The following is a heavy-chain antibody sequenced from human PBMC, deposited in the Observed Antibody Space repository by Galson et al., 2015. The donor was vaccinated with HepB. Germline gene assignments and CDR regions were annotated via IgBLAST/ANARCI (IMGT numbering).Heavy chain of an antibody. J-gene: IGHJ6*02. Sequence: SVKVSCKASGYTFTGYYMHWVRQAPGQGLEWMGRINPNSGGTNYAQKFQGRVTMTRDTSISTAYMELSRLRSDDTVVYYCARGYPVFVSWYSYGMDVWGQGTTVTVSS. CDR2: INPNSGGT. V-gene: IGHV1-2*05. CDR1: GYTFTGYY. CDR3: ARGYPVFVSWYSYGMDV. D-gene: IGHD6-13*01.